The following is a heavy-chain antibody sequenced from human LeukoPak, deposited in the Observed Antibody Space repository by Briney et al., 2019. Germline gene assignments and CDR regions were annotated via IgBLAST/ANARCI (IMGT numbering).Heavy chain of an antibody. D-gene: IGHD6-19*01. Sequence: ASVKVSCKASGYTFTSYYMHWVRQAPGQGLEWMGIINPSGGSTSYAQKFQGRVTMTRDTSMSTVYMELSSLRSEDTAVYYCLSYISSGWYEGIDYWGQGTLVTVSS. CDR3: LSYISSGWYEGIDY. V-gene: IGHV1-46*01. CDR2: INPSGGST. J-gene: IGHJ4*02. CDR1: GYTFTSYY.